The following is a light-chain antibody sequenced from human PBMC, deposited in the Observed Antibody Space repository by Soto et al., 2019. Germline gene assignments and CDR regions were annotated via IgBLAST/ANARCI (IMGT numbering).Light chain of an antibody. CDR3: QQFNNWPPWT. CDR2: GAA. V-gene: IGKV3-15*01. CDR1: QNVGNN. J-gene: IGKJ1*01. Sequence: EIVMTQSPATLSVSPGERATLSCRASQNVGNNLVWYQQKPGRAPRLLINGAATRAAASPDGFSGSGSGTEFTLTISGLQSDDFAVYYCQQFNNWPPWTFGQGTKVEIK.